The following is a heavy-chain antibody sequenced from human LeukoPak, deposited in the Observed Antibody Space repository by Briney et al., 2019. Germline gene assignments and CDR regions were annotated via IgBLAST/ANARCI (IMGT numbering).Heavy chain of an antibody. CDR3: ARGAGPFDS. D-gene: IGHD6-13*01. CDR2: MYPSGSP. J-gene: IGHJ4*02. CDR1: GGSISSDY. V-gene: IGHV4-4*07. Sequence: PSETLSLTCTVSGGSISSDYRSWIRQSAGKGLEWIGRMYPSGSPNYNPSLKSRVTMSVDTSKNQLSLKLSSVTAADTAVYYCARGAGPFDSWGQGTLVTVSS.